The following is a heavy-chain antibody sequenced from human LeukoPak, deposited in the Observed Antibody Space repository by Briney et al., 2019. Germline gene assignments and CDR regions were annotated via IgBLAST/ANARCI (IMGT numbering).Heavy chain of an antibody. Sequence: GGSLRLSCAASGFTFNSHYMTWVRQAPGKGLEWVANIKQDGSEKNYVDSVKGRFTISRDNAKNSLYLQMNSLRAEDTAVYYCARDRQLWFPDAFDIWGQGTMVTVSS. CDR1: GFTFNSHY. V-gene: IGHV3-7*03. J-gene: IGHJ3*02. D-gene: IGHD5-18*01. CDR2: IKQDGSEK. CDR3: ARDRQLWFPDAFDI.